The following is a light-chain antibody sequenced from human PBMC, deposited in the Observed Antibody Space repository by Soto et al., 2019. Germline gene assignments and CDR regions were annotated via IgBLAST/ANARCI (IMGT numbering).Light chain of an antibody. CDR3: QQYYGIPRT. CDR2: WAS. Sequence: DIVMTQSPDSLAVSLGERATINCKSSQSVLYSSNNKNYLSWYQQKPGQPPKLLIYWASTRESGVPDRFSGSGSGTDFTLTISSLQAEDVAVYYCQQYYGIPRTFGQGTKVEI. V-gene: IGKV4-1*01. J-gene: IGKJ1*01. CDR1: QSVLYSSNNKNY.